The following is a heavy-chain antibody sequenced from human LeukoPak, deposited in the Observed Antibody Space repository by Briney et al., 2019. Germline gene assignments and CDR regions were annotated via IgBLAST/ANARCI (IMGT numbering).Heavy chain of an antibody. D-gene: IGHD4-17*01. V-gene: IGHV1-8*03. Sequence: ASVKVSCKASGYTFTSYYIHWVRQAPGQGLEWMGWMNPNSGNTGYAQKFQGRVTITRNTSVSTAYMELSSLRSEDTAVYYCATGYGDWGYWGQGTLVTVSS. CDR2: MNPNSGNT. CDR1: GYTFTSYY. J-gene: IGHJ4*02. CDR3: ATGYGDWGY.